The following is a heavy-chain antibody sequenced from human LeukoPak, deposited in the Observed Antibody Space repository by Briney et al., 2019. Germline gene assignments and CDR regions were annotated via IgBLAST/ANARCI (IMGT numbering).Heavy chain of an antibody. Sequence: SETLSLTCTVSGGSISSSSYYWGWIRQPPGKGLEWIGSIYYSGSTYYNPSLKSRVTISVDTYKNQFSLKLSSVTAADTAVYYCAKDTCGGDCYSFDYWGQGTLATVSS. CDR1: GGSISSSSYY. D-gene: IGHD2-21*02. J-gene: IGHJ4*02. CDR2: IYYSGST. CDR3: AKDTCGGDCYSFDY. V-gene: IGHV4-39*07.